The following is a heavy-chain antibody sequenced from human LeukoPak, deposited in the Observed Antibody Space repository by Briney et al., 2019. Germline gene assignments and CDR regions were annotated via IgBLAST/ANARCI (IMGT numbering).Heavy chain of an antibody. CDR3: ARGGYSYGPTRDYYYYGMDV. J-gene: IGHJ6*02. Sequence: ASVKVSCKASGGTFSSYAISWVRQAPGQGLEWMGGIIPIFGTANYAQKFQGRVTITADESTSTAYMEPSSLRSEDTAVYYCARGGYSYGPTRDYYYYGMDVWGQGTTVTVSS. D-gene: IGHD5-18*01. CDR2: IIPIFGTA. CDR1: GGTFSSYA. V-gene: IGHV1-69*13.